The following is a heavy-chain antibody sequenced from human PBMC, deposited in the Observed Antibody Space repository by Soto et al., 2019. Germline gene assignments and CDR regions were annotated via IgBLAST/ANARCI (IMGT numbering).Heavy chain of an antibody. CDR3: ARGRPDGARLDP. CDR1: GGSISSGDYY. D-gene: IGHD6-6*01. Sequence: QVQLQASGPGLVKPSQTLSLTCTVSGGSISSGDYYWSWIRQPPGKGLEWIGYIYYSGSTHYNPSLKSRVTIPVDTSKNKFSLKLSSGTAADTAVYYCARGRPDGARLDPWGQGTLVTVSS. V-gene: IGHV4-30-4*01. CDR2: IYYSGST. J-gene: IGHJ5*02.